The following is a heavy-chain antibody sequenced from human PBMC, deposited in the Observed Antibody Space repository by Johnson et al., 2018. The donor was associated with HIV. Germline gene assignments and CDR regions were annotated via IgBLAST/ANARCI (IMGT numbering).Heavy chain of an antibody. CDR3: ASFRGVIRSDAFDI. Sequence: QVQLVESGGGLVKPGGSLRLSCAASGFTFSDYYMSWIRQAPGKGLEWVSGISWNSGSIGYADSVKGRFTISRDNAKNSLYLQMNSLRAEDTAVYYCASFRGVIRSDAFDIWGQGTIVTVSS. D-gene: IGHD3-10*01. CDR1: GFTFSDYY. V-gene: IGHV3-11*04. J-gene: IGHJ3*02. CDR2: ISWNSGSI.